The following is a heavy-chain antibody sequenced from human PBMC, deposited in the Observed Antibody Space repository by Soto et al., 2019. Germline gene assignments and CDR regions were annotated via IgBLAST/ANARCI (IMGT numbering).Heavy chain of an antibody. CDR1: GFSLNTSAVG. CDR3: AHRKDDGSGRYPLAFDI. Sequence: QITLKESGPPLVKPTQTLTLTCIFSGFSLNTSAVGVGWVRQPPGEALEWLTLIYWDDDKRYSPSLKSRLTITKDTSKNQVVLTMTNMDPVDTATYYCAHRKDDGSGRYPLAFDIWGPGTMVTVSS. D-gene: IGHD3-10*01. V-gene: IGHV2-5*02. CDR2: IYWDDDK. J-gene: IGHJ3*02.